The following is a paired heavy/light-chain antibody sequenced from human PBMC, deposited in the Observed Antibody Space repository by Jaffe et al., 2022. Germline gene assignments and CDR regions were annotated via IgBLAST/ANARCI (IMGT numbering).Heavy chain of an antibody. CDR1: GFTFSSYA. D-gene: IGHD3-10*01. CDR2: ISGSGGST. V-gene: IGHV3-23*01. J-gene: IGHJ6*03. CDR3: AKDRFRFGGPTGNYYYYYMDV. Sequence: EVQLLESGGGLVQPGGSLRLSCAASGFTFSSYAMSWVRQAPGKGLEWVSAISGSGGSTYYADSVKGRFTISRDNSKNTLYLQMNSLRAEDTAVYYCAKDRFRFGGPTGNYYYYYMDVWGKGTTVTVSS.
Light chain of an antibody. CDR3: QQRSNWPQAT. Sequence: EIVLTQSPATLSLSPGERATLSCRASQSVSSYLAWYQQKPGQAPRLLIYDASNRATGIPARFSGSGSGTDFTLTISSLEPEDFAVYYCQQRSNWPQATFGQGTKVEIK. CDR2: DAS. CDR1: QSVSSY. V-gene: IGKV3-11*01. J-gene: IGKJ1*01.